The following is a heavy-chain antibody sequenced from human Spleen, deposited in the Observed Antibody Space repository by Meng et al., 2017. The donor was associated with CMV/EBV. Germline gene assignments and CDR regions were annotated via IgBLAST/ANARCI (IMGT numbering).Heavy chain of an antibody. V-gene: IGHV1-2*02. CDR1: GYTFTGYY. CDR3: ARVSRHLYYYGMDV. Sequence: ASVKVSCKASGYTFTGYYMHWVRQVPGQGLEWMGWISPESGNTKYAQRFQGRVTMTRDTSISTAYMELSRLRSDDTAVYYCARVSRHLYYYGMDVWGQGTTVTVSS. CDR2: ISPESGNT. J-gene: IGHJ6*02.